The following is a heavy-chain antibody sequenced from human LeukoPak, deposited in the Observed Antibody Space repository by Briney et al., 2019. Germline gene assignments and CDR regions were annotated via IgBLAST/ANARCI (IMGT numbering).Heavy chain of an antibody. V-gene: IGHV4-34*01. D-gene: IGHD6-19*01. Sequence: SETLSLTCAVYGGSFSGYYWSWIRQPPGKGLEWIGEINHSGSTNYNPSLKSRVTISVDTSKNQFSLKLSSVTAADTAVYYCARGFTSPRTTRIAVAGTRIDYWGQGTLVTVPS. CDR3: ARGFTSPRTTRIAVAGTRIDY. J-gene: IGHJ4*02. CDR1: GGSFSGYY. CDR2: INHSGST.